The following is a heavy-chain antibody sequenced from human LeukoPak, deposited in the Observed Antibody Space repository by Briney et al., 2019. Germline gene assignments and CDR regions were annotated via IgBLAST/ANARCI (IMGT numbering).Heavy chain of an antibody. D-gene: IGHD2-2*02. CDR2: IYTSGST. CDR1: GGSISSYY. CDR3: AREGGYCNSGYCYISLDY. J-gene: IGHJ4*02. Sequence: SETLSLTCTVSGGSISSYYWSWIRQPAGEGLEWIGRIYTSGSTNYNPSLQSRVTMSVDTSKNQFSLKLSSVTAADTAVYYCAREGGYCNSGYCYISLDYWGQGALLTVSS. V-gene: IGHV4-4*07.